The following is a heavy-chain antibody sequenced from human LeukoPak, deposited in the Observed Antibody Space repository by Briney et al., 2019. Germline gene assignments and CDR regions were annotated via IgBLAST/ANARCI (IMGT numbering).Heavy chain of an antibody. CDR3: ARHEYSGSYYGLPWFDP. CDR1: GGSISSSGYY. V-gene: IGHV4-39*01. J-gene: IGHJ5*02. CDR2: IYYSGST. D-gene: IGHD1-26*01. Sequence: SGPGLVKPSETLSLTCTVSGGSISSSGYYWGWIRQPPGKGLEWIASIYYSGSTYYNPSLKSRVTIPVDTSKNQLSLKLSSLTAADTAVYYCARHEYSGSYYGLPWFDPWGQGTLVTVSS.